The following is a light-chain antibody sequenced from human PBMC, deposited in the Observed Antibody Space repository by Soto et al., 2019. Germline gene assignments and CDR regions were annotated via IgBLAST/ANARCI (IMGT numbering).Light chain of an antibody. V-gene: IGKV1-5*01. Sequence: DIQLTQSPSTLSASVGDRVTITCRASQGITGWLAWDQQKPGKAPKLLSFDASTLESGVPPRFTGSGSGTEFTLSISNLQPDDFATYYCQQYKRYWTFGHGTKVEVK. CDR2: DAS. CDR1: QGITGW. J-gene: IGKJ1*01. CDR3: QQYKRYWT.